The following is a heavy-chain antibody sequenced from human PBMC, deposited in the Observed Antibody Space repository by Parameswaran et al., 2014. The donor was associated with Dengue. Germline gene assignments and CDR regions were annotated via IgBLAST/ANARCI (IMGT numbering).Heavy chain of an antibody. CDR2: IIPILGIA. V-gene: IGHV1-69*04. Sequence: PGASVKVSCKASGGTFSSYAISWVRQAPGQGLEWMGRIIPILGIANYAQKFQGRVTITADKSMSTAYMELSSLRSEDTAVYYCARGAPHDAFDIWGQGTMVTVSS. J-gene: IGHJ3*02. CDR1: GGTFSSYA. D-gene: IGHD1-26*01. CDR3: ARGAPHDAFDI.